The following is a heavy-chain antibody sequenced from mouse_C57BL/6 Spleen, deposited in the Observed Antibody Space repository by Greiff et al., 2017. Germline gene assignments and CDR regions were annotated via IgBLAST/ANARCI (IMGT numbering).Heavy chain of an antibody. V-gene: IGHV1-78*01. CDR3: ARYSLYYYGSSYVDY. CDR2: IYPRDGST. J-gene: IGHJ2*01. D-gene: IGHD1-1*01. Sequence: VQLQESDAELVKPGASVKISCKVSGYTFTDHTIHWMKQRPEQGLEWIGYIYPRDGSTKYNEKLKGKATLTADKSSSTAYMQLNSLTSEDSAVYFCARYSLYYYGSSYVDYWGQGTTLTVSS. CDR1: GYTFTDHT.